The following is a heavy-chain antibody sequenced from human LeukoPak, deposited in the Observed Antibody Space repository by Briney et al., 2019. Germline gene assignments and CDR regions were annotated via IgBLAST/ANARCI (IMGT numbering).Heavy chain of an antibody. D-gene: IGHD3-10*01. Sequence: GGSLRLSCAASGFTFSSYAMNWLRQAPGKGLEWVSSISSTSTYIYYADSVKGRFTISRDNAKNSVYLQMNSLGAADTAGYYFASDGGGAYFYGSGAEFDYWGQGTLVTVSS. J-gene: IGHJ4*02. V-gene: IGHV3-21*01. CDR3: ASDGGGAYFYGSGAEFDY. CDR2: ISSTSTYI. CDR1: GFTFSSYA.